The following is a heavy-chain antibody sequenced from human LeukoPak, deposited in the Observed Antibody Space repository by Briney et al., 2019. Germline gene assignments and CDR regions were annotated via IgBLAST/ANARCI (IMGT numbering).Heavy chain of an antibody. CDR1: GFTFSSYE. D-gene: IGHD2-15*01. CDR2: ISTRGNTV. Sequence: GGSLRLSCAASGFTFSSYEMNWVRQAPGKGLEWVSYISTRGNTVYYADSVKGRFTISRDNAKNSLYLQMDSLRAEDTGLYYCARDVAAAASHLDYWGQGTQVTVSS. CDR3: ARDVAAAASHLDY. J-gene: IGHJ4*02. V-gene: IGHV3-48*03.